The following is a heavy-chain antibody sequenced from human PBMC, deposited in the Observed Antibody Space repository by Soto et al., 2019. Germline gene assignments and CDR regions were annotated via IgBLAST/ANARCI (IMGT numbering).Heavy chain of an antibody. J-gene: IGHJ5*02. CDR1: GYSFTSYW. V-gene: IGHV5-10-1*01. Sequence: PGESLKISCKGSGYSFTSYWISWVRQMPGKGLEWMGRIDPSDSYTNYSPSFQGHVTISADKSISTAYLQWSSLKASDTAMYYCARHYVGNNWFDPSGQGTLVTVSS. CDR2: IDPSDSYT. CDR3: ARHYVGNNWFDP. D-gene: IGHD3-16*01.